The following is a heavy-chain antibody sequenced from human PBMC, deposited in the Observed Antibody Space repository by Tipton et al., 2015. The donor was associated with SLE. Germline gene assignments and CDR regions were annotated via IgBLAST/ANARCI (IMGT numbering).Heavy chain of an antibody. CDR1: GFTLRSYG. J-gene: IGHJ2*01. CDR2: MWYDGSNE. D-gene: IGHD3-16*01. CDR3: ARDRGGDYYFEL. Sequence: SLRLSCAASGFTLRSYGVHWVRQAPGKGLEWVAVMWYDGSNEWYADSVKGRFTMSRDEYKNTKYLKMNSLRGDDTAVYYCARDRGGDYYFELWGRGTLVTVSS. V-gene: IGHV3-33*01.